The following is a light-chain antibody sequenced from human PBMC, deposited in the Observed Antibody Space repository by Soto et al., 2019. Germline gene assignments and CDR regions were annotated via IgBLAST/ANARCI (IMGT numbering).Light chain of an antibody. Sequence: EIVMTQSPATLSVSPGERATLSCRASQSVSSNLAWYQQKPGQPPTLLIYGASTRATGIPARFSGSGSGTEFTVTISSLQSEDFAVYYCQQYNKWPWTFGQGTKVEIK. V-gene: IGKV3-15*01. CDR1: QSVSSN. CDR3: QQYNKWPWT. CDR2: GAS. J-gene: IGKJ1*01.